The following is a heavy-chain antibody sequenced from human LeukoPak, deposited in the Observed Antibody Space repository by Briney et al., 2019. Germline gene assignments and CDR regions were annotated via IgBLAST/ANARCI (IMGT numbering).Heavy chain of an antibody. D-gene: IGHD1-26*01. CDR3: AIDVGELLTY. J-gene: IGHJ4*02. V-gene: IGHV1-24*01. CDR2: VDPEDGEI. CDR1: GYTFTSYG. Sequence: ASVKVSCKASGYTFTSYGISWVRQAPGQGLEWMGGVDPEDGEIIYAQKFQGRVTMTEDTSTDTAYMELSSLRSEDTAVYYCAIDVGELLTYWGQGTLVTVSS.